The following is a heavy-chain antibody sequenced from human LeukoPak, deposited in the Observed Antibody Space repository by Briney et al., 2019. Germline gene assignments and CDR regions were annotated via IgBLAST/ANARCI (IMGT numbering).Heavy chain of an antibody. CDR2: IYYSGST. V-gene: IGHV4-61*01. CDR3: ARDIVVVTATYYYYYYGMGV. J-gene: IGHJ6*02. Sequence: PSETLSLTCTVSGGSVSSGSYYWSWIRQPPGKGLEWIGYIYYSGSTNYNPSLKSRVTISVDTSKNQFSPKLSSVTAADTAVYYCARDIVVVTATYYYYYYGMGVWGQGTTVTVSS. CDR1: GGSVSSGSYY. D-gene: IGHD2-21*02.